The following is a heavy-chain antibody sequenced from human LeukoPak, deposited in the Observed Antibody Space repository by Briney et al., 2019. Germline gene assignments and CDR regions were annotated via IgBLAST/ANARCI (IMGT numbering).Heavy chain of an antibody. CDR3: ARGRPWISDAFDI. Sequence: ASVEVSCKASGYSFSGYYIHWVRQAPGQGLEWMGWISAYNGNTNYAQKLQGRVTMTTDTSTSTAYMELRSLRSDDTAVYYCARGRPWISDAFDIWGQGTMVTVSS. CDR1: GYSFSGYY. D-gene: IGHD2-2*03. V-gene: IGHV1-18*04. CDR2: ISAYNGNT. J-gene: IGHJ3*02.